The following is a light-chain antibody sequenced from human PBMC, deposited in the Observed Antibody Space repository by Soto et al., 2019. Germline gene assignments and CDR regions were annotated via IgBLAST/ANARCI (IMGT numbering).Light chain of an antibody. CDR1: SSDVGAYKY. J-gene: IGLJ1*01. Sequence: QSALTQPPSASGSPGQSLTISCTGTSSDVGAYKYVSWYQQYPGKAPKLMIYEVTTRPSGVPDRFSGSKSGNTASLTVSGLQAENEADYYCSSYAGSNIYVFGTGTKLTVL. CDR2: EVT. CDR3: SSYAGSNIYV. V-gene: IGLV2-8*01.